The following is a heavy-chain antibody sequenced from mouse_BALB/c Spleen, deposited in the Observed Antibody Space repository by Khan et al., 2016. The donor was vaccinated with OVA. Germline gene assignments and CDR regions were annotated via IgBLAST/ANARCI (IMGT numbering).Heavy chain of an antibody. CDR2: VSTGGSYT. CDR3: ARLAYYYDSEGFAY. D-gene: IGHD1-1*01. V-gene: IGHV5-6*02. CDR1: GFTFSTYG. Sequence: DVKLVESGGDLVKPGGSLKLSCAASGFTFSTYGMSWVRQTPDNRLEWVATVSTGGSYTYYPDSVQGRFTISRDNAKNTLYLQMSSLKSEDTAMFYCARLAYYYDSEGFAYWGQGTLVTVSA. J-gene: IGHJ3*01.